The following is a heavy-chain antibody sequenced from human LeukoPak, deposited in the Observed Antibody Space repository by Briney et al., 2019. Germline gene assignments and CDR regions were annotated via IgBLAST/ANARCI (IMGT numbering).Heavy chain of an antibody. V-gene: IGHV1-18*01. CDR2: ISVYNGNT. CDR1: GYTFTSYG. CDR3: ARGAAVKGYYYYYYMDV. J-gene: IGHJ6*03. D-gene: IGHD2-15*01. Sequence: GASVKVSCKASGYTFTSYGISWVRQAPGQGLEWMGWISVYNGNTNYAQKLQGRVTMTTDTSTSTAYMELRSLRSDDTAVYYCARGAAVKGYYYYYYMDVWGKGTTVTISS.